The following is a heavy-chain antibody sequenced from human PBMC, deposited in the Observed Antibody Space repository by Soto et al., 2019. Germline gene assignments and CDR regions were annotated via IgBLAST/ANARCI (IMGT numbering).Heavy chain of an antibody. CDR2: ISWNSGSI. V-gene: IGHV3-9*01. D-gene: IGHD6-13*01. CDR3: AKGGSSSWDQIDY. CDR1: GFTFDDYA. Sequence: EVQLVESGGGLVQPGRSLRLSCAASGFTFDDYAMHWVRQAPGKGLEWVSGISWNSGSIGYADSVKGRFTISRDNAKNSLYLQMNSLRAEDTALYYCAKGGSSSWDQIDYWGQGTLVTVSS. J-gene: IGHJ4*02.